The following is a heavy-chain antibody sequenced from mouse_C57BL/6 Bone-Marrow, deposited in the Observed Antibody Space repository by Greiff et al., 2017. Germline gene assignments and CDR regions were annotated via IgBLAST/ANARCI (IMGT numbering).Heavy chain of an antibody. CDR2: IDPSDSYT. V-gene: IGHV1-59*01. D-gene: IGHD1-1*01. CDR1: GYTFTSSW. Sequence: QVQLQQPGAELVRPGTSVKLSCKASGYTFTSSWMHWVKQRPGEGLEWIGGIDPSDSYTNYNQKFKGKATLTVDTSSSTAYMQLSILTSEDSAVYYCARRGPYCGSGPAWLAYWGQGTLVTVSA. J-gene: IGHJ3*01. CDR3: ARRGPYCGSGPAWLAY.